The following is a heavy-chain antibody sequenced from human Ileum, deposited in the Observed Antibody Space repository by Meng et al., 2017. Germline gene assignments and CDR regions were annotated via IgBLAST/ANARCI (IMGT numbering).Heavy chain of an antibody. Sequence: GESLKISCAASGFSFSSYWMHWVRQGPGKGLAWVSRITSDGTTTWYADSVKGRFTISRDNAKNTLYLEMNSLRAEDTAIYYCARDQDGTGPTADQWGQGTQVTVSS. CDR3: ARDQDGTGPTADQ. V-gene: IGHV3-74*01. CDR1: GFSFSSYW. D-gene: IGHD1-14*01. J-gene: IGHJ4*02. CDR2: ITSDGTTT.